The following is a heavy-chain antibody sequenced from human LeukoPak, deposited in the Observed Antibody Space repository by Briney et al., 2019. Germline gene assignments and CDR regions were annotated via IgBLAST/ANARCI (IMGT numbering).Heavy chain of an antibody. D-gene: IGHD1-1*01. Sequence: GGSLRLSCAASGFTFSSYEMNWVRQAPGKGLEWVSYISSSGSTIYYADSVEGRFTISRDNAKNSLYLQMNTLRAEDTAVYYCARLRIPGYYMDVWGKGTTVTISS. V-gene: IGHV3-48*03. J-gene: IGHJ6*03. CDR2: ISSSGSTI. CDR3: ARLRIPGYYMDV. CDR1: GFTFSSYE.